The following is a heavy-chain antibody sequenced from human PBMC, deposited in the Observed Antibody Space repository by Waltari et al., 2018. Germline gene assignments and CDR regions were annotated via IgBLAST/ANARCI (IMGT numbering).Heavy chain of an antibody. CDR3: ARVGDYHGSGRFGLDV. J-gene: IGHJ6*02. V-gene: IGHV4-34*01. D-gene: IGHD3-10*01. CDR2: INRDGTA. CDR1: GVSFGGYF. Sequence: QAQLHQWGAGLLKPSETLSLTCAVSGVSFGGYFWSWIRQSPGKGLEWIGEINRDGTANYNPSLKSRVGMSVDTIKSQISLSLSSVTAADAAVYYCARVGDYHGSGRFGLDVWGRGTRVTVSS.